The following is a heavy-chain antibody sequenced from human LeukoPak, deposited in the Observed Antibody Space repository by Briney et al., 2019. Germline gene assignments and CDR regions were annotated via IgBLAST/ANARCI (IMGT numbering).Heavy chain of an antibody. CDR2: IKSKTDGGTT. D-gene: IGHD6-13*01. J-gene: IGHJ6*02. CDR3: TTSIAAATRVYYYGMDV. Sequence: GGSLRLSCAASGFTFSNAWMSWVRQAPGKGLEWVGRIKSKTDGGTTDYAAPVKGRFTISRDDSKNTLYLQMNSLKTEDTAAYYCTTSIAAATRVYYYGMDVWGQGTTVTVSS. V-gene: IGHV3-15*01. CDR1: GFTFSNAW.